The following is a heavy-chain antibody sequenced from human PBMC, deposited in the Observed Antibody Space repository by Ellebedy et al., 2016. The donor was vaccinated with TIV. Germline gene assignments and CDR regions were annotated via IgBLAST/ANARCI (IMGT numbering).Heavy chain of an antibody. J-gene: IGHJ3*02. CDR2: FYPGDSNI. Sequence: GESLKISXKGSGYSFTYYWIGWVRQMPGKGLECMGIFYPGDSNIKYSPSFQGQVTMSADKSISTAYLQWSSLKASDTAMYYCARLSKISSGIHDAFDIWGQGTMVTVSS. V-gene: IGHV5-51*01. CDR1: GYSFTYYW. D-gene: IGHD4-11*01. CDR3: ARLSKISSGIHDAFDI.